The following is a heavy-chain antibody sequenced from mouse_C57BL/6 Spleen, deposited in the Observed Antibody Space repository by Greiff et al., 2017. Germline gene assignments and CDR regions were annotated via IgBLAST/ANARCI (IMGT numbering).Heavy chain of an antibody. CDR1: GYTFTDYY. J-gene: IGHJ3*01. CDR2: IYPGSGNT. CDR3: ARIELGYGNWFAY. D-gene: IGHD2-10*02. V-gene: IGHV1-76*01. Sequence: QVQLQQSGAELVRPGASVKLSCKASGYTFTDYYINWVKQRPGQGLEWIARIYPGSGNTYYNEKFKGKATLTAEKSSSTAYMQLSSLTSEDSAVYFCARIELGYGNWFAYWGQGTLVTVSA.